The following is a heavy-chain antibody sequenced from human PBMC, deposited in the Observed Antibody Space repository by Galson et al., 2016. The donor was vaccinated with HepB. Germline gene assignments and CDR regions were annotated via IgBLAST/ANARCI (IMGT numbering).Heavy chain of an antibody. D-gene: IGHD3-10*01. Sequence: SLRLSCAASGFTFSSYAMHWVRQAPGKGLEWVAVISNDGSYESYAGAVKGRFTISRDNFKNTLYLHLNSLRAEETAVYYCARAVHGSGSYWDKWSQGTLVAVSS. CDR3: ARAVHGSGSYWDK. CDR1: GFTFSSYA. J-gene: IGHJ4*02. CDR2: ISNDGSYE. V-gene: IGHV3-30*04.